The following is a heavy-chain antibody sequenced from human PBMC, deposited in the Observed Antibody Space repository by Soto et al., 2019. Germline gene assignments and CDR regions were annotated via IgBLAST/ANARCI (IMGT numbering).Heavy chain of an antibody. J-gene: IGHJ4*02. Sequence: GGSLRLSCAASGFTFSSYEMNWVRQAPGKGLEWVSYISSSGSTIYYADSVKGRSTISRDNAKNSLYLQMNSLRAEDTAVYYCAREETHIVAVGYFDPWGQGALVTVSS. V-gene: IGHV3-48*03. CDR3: AREETHIVAVGYFDP. CDR1: GFTFSSYE. D-gene: IGHD5-12*01. CDR2: ISSSGSTI.